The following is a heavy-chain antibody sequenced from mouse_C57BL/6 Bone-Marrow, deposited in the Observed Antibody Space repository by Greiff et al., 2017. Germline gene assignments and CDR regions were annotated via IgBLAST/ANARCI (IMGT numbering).Heavy chain of an antibody. D-gene: IGHD2-1*01. V-gene: IGHV5-12*01. CDR3: ARQGGYGNYFDY. CDR1: GFTFSDYY. CDR2: ISNGGGST. Sequence: EVQRVESGGGLVQPGGSLKLSCAASGFTFSDYYMYWVRQTPEKRLEWVAYISNGGGSTYYPDTVKGRFTISRDNAKNTLYLQMSRLKSEDTAMYYCARQGGYGNYFDYWGQGTTLTVSS. J-gene: IGHJ2*01.